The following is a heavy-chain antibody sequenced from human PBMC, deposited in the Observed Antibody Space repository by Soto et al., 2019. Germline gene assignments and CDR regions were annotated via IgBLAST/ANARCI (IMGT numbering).Heavy chain of an antibody. V-gene: IGHV3-23*01. Sequence: EVQLLESGGGLVQPGGSLRLSCAASGFTFSSYAMSWVRQAPGKGLEWVSAISGSGGSTYYADSVKGLFTISRDNSKNTLYLQMNSLRAEDTAVYYCAKIKRDVVVVAATKGGFDYWGQGTLVTVSS. CDR1: GFTFSSYA. D-gene: IGHD2-15*01. CDR2: ISGSGGST. CDR3: AKIKRDVVVVAATKGGFDY. J-gene: IGHJ4*02.